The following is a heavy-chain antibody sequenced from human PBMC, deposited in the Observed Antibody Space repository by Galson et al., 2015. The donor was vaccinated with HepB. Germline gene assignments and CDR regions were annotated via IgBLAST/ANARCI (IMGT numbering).Heavy chain of an antibody. J-gene: IGHJ6*02. D-gene: IGHD2-2*01. CDR3: ARAYCSSTSCYLPYYYGMDV. Sequence: SLRLSCAASGFTFSSYAMHWVRQAPGKGLEWVAVISYDGSNKYYADSVKGRFTISRDNSKNTLYLQMNSLRAEDTAVYYCARAYCSSTSCYLPYYYGMDVWGQGTTVTVSS. V-gene: IGHV3-30*04. CDR2: ISYDGSNK. CDR1: GFTFSSYA.